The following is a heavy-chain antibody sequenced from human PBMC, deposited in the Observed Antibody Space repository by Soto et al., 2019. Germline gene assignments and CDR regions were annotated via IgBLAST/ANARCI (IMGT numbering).Heavy chain of an antibody. D-gene: IGHD3-3*01. CDR1: GRSFRGYY. V-gene: IGHV4-34*01. Sequence: SETLSLIGAVCGRSFRGYYWSWFRHPPGKGMARIGEINHSGSTNYNPSLKSRVTISVDTSKNQISLKLSSATAADTAVYYCARWAEGFWSGYYIYYGMDVWGQGTTVS. J-gene: IGHJ6*02. CDR2: INHSGST. CDR3: ARWAEGFWSGYYIYYGMDV.